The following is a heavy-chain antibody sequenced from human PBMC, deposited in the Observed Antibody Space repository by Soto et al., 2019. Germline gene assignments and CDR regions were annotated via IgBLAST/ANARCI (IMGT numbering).Heavy chain of an antibody. CDR1: GYTFTNYY. Sequence: ASVKVSCKASGYTFTNYYIHWVRQAPGQGLEWMGIIDPSGGSPTNAQKFQGRVSMTRDTSASTVYMQLSSLRSDDTAVYFCTRDTPGARWYFDYWGQGTLVTVYS. D-gene: IGHD6-13*01. CDR2: IDPSGGSP. J-gene: IGHJ4*02. V-gene: IGHV1-46*03. CDR3: TRDTPGARWYFDY.